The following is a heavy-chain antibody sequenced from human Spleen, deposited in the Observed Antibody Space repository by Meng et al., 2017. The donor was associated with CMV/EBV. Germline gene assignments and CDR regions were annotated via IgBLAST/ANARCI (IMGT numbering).Heavy chain of an antibody. CDR1: GFTFSSYA. V-gene: IGHV3-21*01. CDR3: ARQREQHRVYVPDGFHI. CDR2: ISGSSDYI. D-gene: IGHD6-13*01. J-gene: IGHJ3*02. Sequence: GESLKISCAASGFTFSSYAMSWVRQAPGKGLEWVSAISGSSDYIFYADSLKGRFTISRDNAKNSLYLQMDSLRAEDTAVYYCARQREQHRVYVPDGFHIWGQGTMVTVSS.